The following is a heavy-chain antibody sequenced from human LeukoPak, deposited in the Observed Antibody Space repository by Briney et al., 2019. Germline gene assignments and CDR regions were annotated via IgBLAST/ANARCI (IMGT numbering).Heavy chain of an antibody. CDR2: IYTSGST. CDR3: ARAPLYHDFWGGYQDY. V-gene: IGHV4-61*02. J-gene: IGHJ4*02. Sequence: SETLSLTCTVSGGSISSGSYYWSWIRQPAGKGLEWIGRIYTSGSTNYNPSLKSRVTISVDTSKNQFSLKLSSVTAADTAVYYCARAPLYHDFWGGYQDYWGQGTLVTVSS. D-gene: IGHD3-3*01. CDR1: GGSISSGSYY.